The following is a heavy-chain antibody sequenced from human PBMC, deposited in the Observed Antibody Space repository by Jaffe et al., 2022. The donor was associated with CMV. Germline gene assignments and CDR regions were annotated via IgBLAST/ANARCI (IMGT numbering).Heavy chain of an antibody. Sequence: QMQLVQSGPEVKKPGTSVKVSCKASGFTFTSSAVQWVRQARGQRLEWIGWIVVGSGNTNYAQKFQERVTITRDMSTSTAYMELSSLRSEDTAVYYCAADSPPYYYDSSGYYKDAFDIWGQGTMVTVSS. D-gene: IGHD3-22*01. V-gene: IGHV1-58*01. J-gene: IGHJ3*02. CDR1: GFTFTSSA. CDR3: AADSPPYYYDSSGYYKDAFDI. CDR2: IVVGSGNT.